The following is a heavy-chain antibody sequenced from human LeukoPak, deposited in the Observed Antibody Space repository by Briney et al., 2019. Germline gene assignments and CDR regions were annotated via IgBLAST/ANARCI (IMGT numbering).Heavy chain of an antibody. D-gene: IGHD3/OR15-3a*01. V-gene: IGHV4-38-2*01. CDR3: ARQDWNYDY. CDR1: GYSISSGYY. Sequence: PSETLSLTCAVSGYSISSGYYWGWIRQPPGKGLEWIGSIYHSGSTYYNPSLKSRVTISVDTSKNQFSLKLSSVTAADTAVYYCARQDWNYDYWGQGTLVTVSS. J-gene: IGHJ4*02. CDR2: IYHSGST.